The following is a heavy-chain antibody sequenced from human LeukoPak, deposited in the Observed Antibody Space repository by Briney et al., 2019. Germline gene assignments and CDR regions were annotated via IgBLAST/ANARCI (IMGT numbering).Heavy chain of an antibody. Sequence: ASVKVSCKASGYTFTSYDINWVRQASGQGLEWMGWMNPNSGNTGSAQKFQGRVTITRDTSASTAYMELSSLRSEDTAVYYCARAGRVIAVAGTKNWFDPWGQGTLVTVSS. CDR1: GYTFTSYD. D-gene: IGHD6-19*01. V-gene: IGHV1-8*01. J-gene: IGHJ5*02. CDR3: ARAGRVIAVAGTKNWFDP. CDR2: MNPNSGNT.